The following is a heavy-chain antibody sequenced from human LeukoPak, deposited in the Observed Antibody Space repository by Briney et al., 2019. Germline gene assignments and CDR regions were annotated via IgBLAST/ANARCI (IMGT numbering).Heavy chain of an antibody. J-gene: IGHJ3*02. Sequence: GGSLRLSCAASGFTFSSYSMNWVRQAPGKGLEWVSSISSSSSYIYYADSVKGRFTISRDNSKNTLYLQMNSLRAEDTAVYYCARAGVVTAILGAFDIWGQGTMVTVSS. CDR1: GFTFSSYS. D-gene: IGHD2-21*02. V-gene: IGHV3-21*01. CDR3: ARAGVVTAILGAFDI. CDR2: ISSSSSYI.